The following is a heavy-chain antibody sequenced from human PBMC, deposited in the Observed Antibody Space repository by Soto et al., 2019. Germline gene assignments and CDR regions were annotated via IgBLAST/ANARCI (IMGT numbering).Heavy chain of an antibody. D-gene: IGHD5-12*01. V-gene: IGHV3-23*01. CDR2: ISGSGGST. J-gene: IGHJ6*03. Sequence: EVQLLESGGGLVQPGGSLRLSCAASGFTFSSYAMSWVRQAPGKGLEWVSAISGSGGSTYYADSVKGRFTISRDNSKNPLYLRMNRVRAEDTAVYYCAKDVVDRGYYLYYYYYYMDVWGKGTTVTGSS. CDR1: GFTFSSYA. CDR3: AKDVVDRGYYLYYYYYYMDV.